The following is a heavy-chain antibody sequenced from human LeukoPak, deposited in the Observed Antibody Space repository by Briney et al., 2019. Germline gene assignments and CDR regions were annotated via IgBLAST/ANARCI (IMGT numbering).Heavy chain of an antibody. CDR2: INHSGST. J-gene: IGHJ4*02. V-gene: IGHV4-34*01. D-gene: IGHD4-23*01. CDR3: ASGTVTTVGWVDY. Sequence: TETLSLTCAVYGGSFRGYYWAWIRQPPGNGLEWIGEINHSGSTNYNPSLKSRVTISVDTSKNQFSLKLSSVTAADTAVYYCASGTVTTVGWVDYWGQGTLVTVSS. CDR1: GGSFRGYY.